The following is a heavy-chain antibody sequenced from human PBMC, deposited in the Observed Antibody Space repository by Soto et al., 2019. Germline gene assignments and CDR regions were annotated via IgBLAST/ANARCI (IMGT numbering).Heavy chain of an antibody. D-gene: IGHD3-10*01. CDR2: INAGNGNT. V-gene: IGHV1-3*01. Sequence: ASVKVSCKASGYTFTGYAMHWVRQAPGQRLEWMGWINAGNGNTKYSQKFQGRVTITRDTSASTAYMELRSLRSDDTAIYFCTREGSAPYYYYAMDAWGQGTTVTVSS. CDR1: GYTFTGYA. CDR3: TREGSAPYYYYAMDA. J-gene: IGHJ6*02.